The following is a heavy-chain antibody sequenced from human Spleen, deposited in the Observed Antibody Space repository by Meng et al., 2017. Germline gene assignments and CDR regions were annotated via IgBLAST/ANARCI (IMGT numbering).Heavy chain of an antibody. CDR1: GGSIRSRNHY. D-gene: IGHD3-9*01. J-gene: IGHJ5*02. V-gene: IGHV4-31*03. CDR2: IFYTGSA. CDR3: ARDRHYDVSTGYGWFDP. Sequence: QGPLPEAGPRLVRPSQPPPPPCTVSGGSIRSRNHYWSWVRQYPGKGLEWIGSIFYTGSAYYNPSLKSRIYISIDTSKNQFSLKLNSVTAADTAVYYCARDRHYDVSTGYGWFDPWGQGTLVTVSS.